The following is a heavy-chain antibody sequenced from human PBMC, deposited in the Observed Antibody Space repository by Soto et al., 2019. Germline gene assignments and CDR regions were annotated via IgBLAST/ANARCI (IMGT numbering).Heavy chain of an antibody. D-gene: IGHD3-22*01. CDR3: AKDYYYDSSGYYYYFDY. CDR1: GFTFSSYA. Sequence: GGSLRLSCAASGFTFSSYAMSWVRQAPGKGLEWVSAISGSGGSTYYADSVKGRFTISRDNSKNTLYLQMNSLRAEDTAVYYCAKDYYYDSSGYYYYFDYWGQGTLVTVSS. J-gene: IGHJ4*02. V-gene: IGHV3-23*01. CDR2: ISGSGGST.